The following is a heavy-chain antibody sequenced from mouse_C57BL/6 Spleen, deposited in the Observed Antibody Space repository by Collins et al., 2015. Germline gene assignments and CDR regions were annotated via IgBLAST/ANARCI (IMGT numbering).Heavy chain of an antibody. V-gene: IGHV5-9*02. D-gene: IGHD2-3*01. J-gene: IGHJ3*01. CDR1: GFAFSSYD. CDR2: ISSGGSYT. Sequence: EVKLVESGGGLVKPGGSLKLSCAASGFAFSSYDMSWVRQTPEKRLEWVATISSGGSYTYYPDSVKGRFTISRDNARNTLYLQMSSLRSEDTALYYCARHVDGYYVAWFAYWGQGTLVTVSA. CDR3: ARHVDGYYVAWFAY.